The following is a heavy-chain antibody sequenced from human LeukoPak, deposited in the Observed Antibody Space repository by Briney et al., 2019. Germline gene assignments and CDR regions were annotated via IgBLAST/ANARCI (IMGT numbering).Heavy chain of an antibody. CDR2: INHSGST. CDR1: GGSFSGYY. D-gene: IGHD6-19*01. V-gene: IGHV4-34*01. Sequence: PSETLSLTCAVYGGSFSGYYWSWIRQPPGKGLEWIGEINHSGSTNYNPSLKSRVTISVDTSKNQFSLNLNSVTAADTAVYYCARGTWSAGMRMRGYYFDDWGQGTLVTVSS. CDR3: ARGTWSAGMRMRGYYFDD. J-gene: IGHJ4*02.